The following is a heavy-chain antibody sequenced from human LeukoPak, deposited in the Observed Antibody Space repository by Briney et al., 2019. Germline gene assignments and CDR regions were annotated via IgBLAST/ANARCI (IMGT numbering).Heavy chain of an antibody. CDR1: GGTFSSYA. CDR3: ARAYYDSSGYYGY. V-gene: IGHV1-69*04. Sequence: ASVKVSCKASGGTFSSYAISWVRQAPGQGLEWMGRIIPILGIANYAQKFQGRVTITADKSTSTAYMELSSLRSEDTAVYYCARAYYDSSGYYGYWGQGTLVTVSS. J-gene: IGHJ4*02. CDR2: IIPILGIA. D-gene: IGHD3-22*01.